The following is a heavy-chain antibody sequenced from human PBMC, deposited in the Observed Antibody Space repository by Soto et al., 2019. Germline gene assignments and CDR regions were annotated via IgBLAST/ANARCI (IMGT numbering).Heavy chain of an antibody. D-gene: IGHD3-3*01. CDR3: ASATYTTSIFGVVISPDYGMDV. J-gene: IGHJ6*02. V-gene: IGHV1-69*13. Sequence: SVKVSCKASGGTFSIYAISCVLQSPLQWLDWMGGIIPIFGTANYAQKFQGRVTITADESTSTAYMELSSLRSEDTAVYYCASATYTTSIFGVVISPDYGMDVWGQGTTVTVSS. CDR2: IIPIFGTA. CDR1: GGTFSIYA.